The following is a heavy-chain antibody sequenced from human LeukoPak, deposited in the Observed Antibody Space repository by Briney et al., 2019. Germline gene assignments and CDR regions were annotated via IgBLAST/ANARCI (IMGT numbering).Heavy chain of an antibody. CDR2: ISGSGINT. Sequence: GGSLRLSCVASGFTFSSYAMTWVRQAPGKGLEWVSTISGSGINTYYADSVKGRFTISRDNSKNTLYLQMNSLRAEDTAIYFCAKNPSPSGYSTFDYWGQGTRVTVSS. J-gene: IGHJ4*02. CDR1: GFTFSSYA. V-gene: IGHV3-23*01. CDR3: AKNPSPSGYSTFDY. D-gene: IGHD6-13*01.